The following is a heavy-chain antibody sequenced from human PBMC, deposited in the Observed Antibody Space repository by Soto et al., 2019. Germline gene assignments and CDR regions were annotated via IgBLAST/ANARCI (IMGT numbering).Heavy chain of an antibody. Sequence: EVQLLESGGGLVQPGGSLRLSCAASGFTFSSYVMSWVRQAPGKGLEWVSAISGSGGSTYYADSVKGRFTISRDNSKNTLYLQMNSLRAEDTAVYYCAKEGNYYDSSGYYIHPFDYWGQGTLVTVSS. D-gene: IGHD3-22*01. CDR3: AKEGNYYDSSGYYIHPFDY. V-gene: IGHV3-23*01. J-gene: IGHJ4*02. CDR2: ISGSGGST. CDR1: GFTFSSYV.